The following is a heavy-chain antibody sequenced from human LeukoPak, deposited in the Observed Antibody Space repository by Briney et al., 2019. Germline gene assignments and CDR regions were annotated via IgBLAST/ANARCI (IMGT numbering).Heavy chain of an antibody. CDR1: GFTFSSYG. CDR2: IWYDGSNK. V-gene: IGHV3-33*01. J-gene: IGHJ4*02. D-gene: IGHD4-23*01. Sequence: GGSLRLSCAASGFTFSSYGMHWVRQAPGKGLEWVAVIWYDGSNKYYADSVKGRFTISRDNSKNTLYLQMNSLRAEDTAGYYCARGVNGGNFDYWGQGTLVTVSS. CDR3: ARGVNGGNFDY.